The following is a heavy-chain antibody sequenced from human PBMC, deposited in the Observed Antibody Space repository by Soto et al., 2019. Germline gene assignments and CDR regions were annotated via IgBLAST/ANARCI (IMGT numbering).Heavy chain of an antibody. CDR1: GFTFSSYS. D-gene: IGHD4-17*01. CDR3: ARGSTTTVTTFLFDP. V-gene: IGHV3-21*01. Sequence: GSLRLSCAASGFTFSSYSMNWVRQAPGKGLEWVSSISSSSSYIYYADSVKGRFTISRDNAKNSLYLQMNSLRAEDTAVYYCARGSTTTVTTFLFDPWGQGTLVTVSS. J-gene: IGHJ5*02. CDR2: ISSSSSYI.